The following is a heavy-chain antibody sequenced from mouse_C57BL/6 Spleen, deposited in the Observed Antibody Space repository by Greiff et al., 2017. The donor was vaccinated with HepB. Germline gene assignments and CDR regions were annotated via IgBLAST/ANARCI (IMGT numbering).Heavy chain of an antibody. CDR3: ARGGRAMDY. CDR1: GYAFTNYL. CDR2: INPGSGGT. Sequence: VQLQQSGAELVRPGTSVKVSCKASGYAFTNYLIEWVKQRPGQGLEWIGVINPGSGGTNYNEKFKGKAKLTADKSSSTAYMQLSSLTSEDSACYFCARGGRAMDYWGQGTSVTVSS. V-gene: IGHV1-54*01. J-gene: IGHJ4*01.